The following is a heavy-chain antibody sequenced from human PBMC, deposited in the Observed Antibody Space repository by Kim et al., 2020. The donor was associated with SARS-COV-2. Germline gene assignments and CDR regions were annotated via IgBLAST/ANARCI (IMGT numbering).Heavy chain of an antibody. CDR1: GFTFSDFW. J-gene: IGHJ6*01. V-gene: IGHV3-7*03. CDR3: ARDSSRSSWAAYYYGMDV. D-gene: IGHD6-13*01. Sequence: GGSLRLSCAVSGFTFSDFWMSWVRQAPGKGLEWVANIKQDGSETHYGDSVKGRFTISRDNAKNSLFLQMKSLRGEDTAVYYCARDSSRSSWAAYYYGMDVWSQGTAVTVSA. CDR2: IKQDGSET.